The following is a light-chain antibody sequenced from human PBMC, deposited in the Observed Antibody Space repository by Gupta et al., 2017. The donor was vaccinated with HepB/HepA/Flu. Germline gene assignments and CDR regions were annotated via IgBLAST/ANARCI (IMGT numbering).Light chain of an antibody. CDR1: ALPKQY. Sequence: SYELTQPPSVSVSPGQTARTTCSGDALPKQYAYWYQQKPGQAPVLVIYKDSERPSGILERFSGSSSGTTVTLTISGVQAEDEADYYCQSADSSGTRVFGGGTKLTVL. J-gene: IGLJ2*01. V-gene: IGLV3-25*03. CDR3: QSADSSGTRV. CDR2: KDS.